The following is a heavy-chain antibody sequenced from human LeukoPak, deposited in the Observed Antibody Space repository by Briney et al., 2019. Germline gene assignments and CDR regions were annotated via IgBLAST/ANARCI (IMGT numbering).Heavy chain of an antibody. Sequence: GGSLRLSCAASGFTFSSYAMSWVRQAPGRGLEWVSAISGSGGSTYYADSVKGRFTISRDNSKNTLYLQMNSLRAEDTAVYYCAKANNFWSGYYVLDYWGQGTLVTVSS. D-gene: IGHD3-3*01. V-gene: IGHV3-23*01. J-gene: IGHJ4*02. CDR1: GFTFSSYA. CDR3: AKANNFWSGYYVLDY. CDR2: ISGSGGST.